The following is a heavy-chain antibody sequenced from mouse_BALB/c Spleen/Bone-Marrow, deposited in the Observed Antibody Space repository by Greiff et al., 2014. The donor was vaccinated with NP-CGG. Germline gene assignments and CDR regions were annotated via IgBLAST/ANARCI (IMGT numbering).Heavy chain of an antibody. D-gene: IGHD1-1*01. CDR2: ISDGGSYT. CDR1: GFTFSGYY. J-gene: IGHJ2*01. V-gene: IGHV5-4*02. Sequence: EVKLQESGGGLVKPGGSLKLSCAASGFTFSGYYMYWVRQTPEKRLEWVATISDGGSYTYYPDSVKGRFTISRDNAKNNLYLQMSSLKSEDTAMYYCARGSSYFDYWGQGTTLTVSS. CDR3: ARGSSYFDY.